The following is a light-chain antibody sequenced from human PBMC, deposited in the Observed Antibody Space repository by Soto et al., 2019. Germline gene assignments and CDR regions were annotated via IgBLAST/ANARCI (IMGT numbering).Light chain of an antibody. Sequence: SALTQPASVSGSPGQSITISCTGTSSDVGTYHYVSWYQHHPGKAPKLMIYDVSNRPSGVSNRFSGSKSGNTASLTISGLQAEDEADYYCSSHTGSTVVFGGGTKVTVL. J-gene: IGLJ2*01. CDR1: SSDVGTYHY. CDR2: DVS. V-gene: IGLV2-14*03. CDR3: SSHTGSTVV.